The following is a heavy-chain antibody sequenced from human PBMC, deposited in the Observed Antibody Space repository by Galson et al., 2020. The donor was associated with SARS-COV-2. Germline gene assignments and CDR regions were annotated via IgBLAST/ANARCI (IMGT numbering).Heavy chain of an antibody. V-gene: IGHV1-8*01. J-gene: IGHJ5*02. Sequence: PSVKVSCKASGYTFTNYEINWVRQAPGQGLEWMGWMNPNSGNTGYAQKFQGRVTMTRTTSISTAYMELNSLTSEDTAVYYCARSYDDFATWFDPWGQGTLVTVSS. CDR3: ARSYDDFATWFDP. CDR2: MNPNSGNT. CDR1: GYTFTNYE. D-gene: IGHD4-17*01.